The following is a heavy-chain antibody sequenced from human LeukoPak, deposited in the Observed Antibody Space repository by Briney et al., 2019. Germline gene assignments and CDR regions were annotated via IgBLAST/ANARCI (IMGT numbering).Heavy chain of an antibody. CDR1: GGTFSSYA. CDR3: ARGLSIAPVAFDI. Sequence: SVKVSCKASGGTFSSYAISWVRQAPGHGLEWMGGIIPIFGTANYAQKFQGRVTITADESTSTAYMELSSLRSEDTAVYYCARGLSIAPVAFDIWGQGTMVTVSS. CDR2: IIPIFGTA. D-gene: IGHD6-6*01. V-gene: IGHV1-69*01. J-gene: IGHJ3*02.